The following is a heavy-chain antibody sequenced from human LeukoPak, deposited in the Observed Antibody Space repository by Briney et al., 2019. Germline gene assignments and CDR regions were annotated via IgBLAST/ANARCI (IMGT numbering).Heavy chain of an antibody. CDR3: AREPYYYDIDAFDI. Sequence: PGGSLRLSCAASGFTFSSYAMHWVRQAPGKGLEWVAVISYDGSNKYYADSVKGRFTISRDNSMNTLYLQMNSLRAEDTAVYYCAREPYYYDIDAFDIWGQGTMVTVSS. J-gene: IGHJ3*02. D-gene: IGHD3-22*01. V-gene: IGHV3-30-3*01. CDR2: ISYDGSNK. CDR1: GFTFSSYA.